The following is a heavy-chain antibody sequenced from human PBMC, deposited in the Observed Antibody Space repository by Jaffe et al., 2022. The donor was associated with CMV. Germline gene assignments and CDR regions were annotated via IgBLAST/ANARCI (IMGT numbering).Heavy chain of an antibody. CDR1: GYTFTSYY. CDR3: ARESKITMIVVAIPGTKSDAFDI. V-gene: IGHV1-46*01. J-gene: IGHJ3*02. Sequence: QVQLVQSGAEVKKPGASVKVSCKASGYTFTSYYMHWVRQAPGQGLEWMGIINPSGGSTSYAQKFQGRVTMTRDTSTSTVYMELSSLRSEDTAVYYCARESKITMIVVAIPGTKSDAFDIWGQGTMVTVSS. D-gene: IGHD3-22*01. CDR2: INPSGGST.